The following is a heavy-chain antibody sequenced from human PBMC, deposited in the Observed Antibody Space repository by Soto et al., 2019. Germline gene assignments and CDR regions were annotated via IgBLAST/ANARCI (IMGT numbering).Heavy chain of an antibody. J-gene: IGHJ6*02. Sequence: QVQLVQSGAEVKKPGASVKVSCKASGYTFTSYGISWVRQAPGQGLEWMGWISAYNGNTNYAQKLQGRVTMTTDTSTSKAYMELRSLRSDDTAVYYCARDTAISQNYSYYGMDVWGQGTTVTVSS. CDR1: GYTFTSYG. CDR3: ARDTAISQNYSYYGMDV. D-gene: IGHD3-9*01. V-gene: IGHV1-18*01. CDR2: ISAYNGNT.